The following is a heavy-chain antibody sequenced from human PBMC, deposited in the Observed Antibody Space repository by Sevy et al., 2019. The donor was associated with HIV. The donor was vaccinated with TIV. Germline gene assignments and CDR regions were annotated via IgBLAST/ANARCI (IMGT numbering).Heavy chain of an antibody. V-gene: IGHV1-2*04. D-gene: IGHD6-13*01. CDR3: ATLKPSSRPYYFDY. CDR1: GYTFTGYY. J-gene: IGHJ4*02. Sequence: ASVKVSCKASGYTFTGYYMHWVRQAPGQGLEWMGWINPNSGGTNYAQKFQGWVTMTRDTSIRTAYMELSRLRSDDTAVYYCATLKPSSRPYYFDYWGQGTLVTVSS. CDR2: INPNSGGT.